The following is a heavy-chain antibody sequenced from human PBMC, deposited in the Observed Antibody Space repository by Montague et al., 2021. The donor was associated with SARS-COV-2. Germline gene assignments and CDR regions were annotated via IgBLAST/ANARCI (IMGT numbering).Heavy chain of an antibody. J-gene: IGHJ4*02. CDR3: ARAHSGSWAHLDN. V-gene: IGHV4-39*07. D-gene: IGHD5-12*01. CDR2: VLYSGTT. CDR1: GRSMRSDRFY. Sequence: SETLSLTCNVSGRSMRSDRFYWVWIRQPPGRSLEWIGYVLYSGTTDYSFSLKSRVTISVDTSKNQFSLKLTSVTAADTAVYYCARAHSGSWAHLDNWGQGSLVTVSS.